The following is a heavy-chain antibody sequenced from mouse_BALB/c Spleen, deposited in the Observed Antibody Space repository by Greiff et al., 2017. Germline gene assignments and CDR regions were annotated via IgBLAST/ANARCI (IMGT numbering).Heavy chain of an antibody. Sequence: VQLQESGAELAKPGASVKMSCKASGYTFTSYWMHWVKQRPGQGLEWIGYINPSTGYTEYNQKFKDKATLTADKSSSTAYMQLSSLTSEDSAVYYCARGRYRYDWYFDVWGAGTTVTVSS. CDR2: INPSTGYT. D-gene: IGHD2-14*01. J-gene: IGHJ1*01. CDR3: ARGRYRYDWYFDV. V-gene: IGHV1-7*01. CDR1: GYTFTSYW.